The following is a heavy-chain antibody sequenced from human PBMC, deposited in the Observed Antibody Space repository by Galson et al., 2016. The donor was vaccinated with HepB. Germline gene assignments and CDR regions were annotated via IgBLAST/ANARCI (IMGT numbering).Heavy chain of an antibody. V-gene: IGHV1-18*01. J-gene: IGHJ4*02. CDR3: VRDRDRTLDY. D-gene: IGHD1-7*01. CDR2: ISTYSGDT. Sequence: SVKVSCKASGYTFTPYGISWVRQAPGQGLEWMGWISTYSGDTNHAQELQGRVTMTTDRSTNTAYMELRNLKSDDTAVYYCVRDRDRTLDYWGQGTLVTVSS. CDR1: GYTFTPYG.